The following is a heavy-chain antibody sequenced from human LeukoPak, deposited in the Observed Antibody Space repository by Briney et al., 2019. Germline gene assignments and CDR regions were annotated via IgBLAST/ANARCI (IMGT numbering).Heavy chain of an antibody. V-gene: IGHV3-30-3*01. CDR1: GFTFSSYA. CDR2: VSYDGSNK. D-gene: IGHD3-10*01. J-gene: IGHJ4*02. Sequence: GGSLRLSCAASGFTFSSYAMHWVRQAPGKGLEWVAFVSYDGSNKYYADSVKGRFTISRDNSKNTLYLQMNSLRAEDTAVYYCARPKHYGSGSPTYYFDYWGQGTLLTVSS. CDR3: ARPKHYGSGSPTYYFDY.